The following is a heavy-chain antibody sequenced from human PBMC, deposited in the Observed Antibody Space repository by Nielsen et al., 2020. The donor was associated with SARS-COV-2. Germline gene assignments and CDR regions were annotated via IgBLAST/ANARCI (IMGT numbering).Heavy chain of an antibody. Sequence: GESLKISCAASGFTSSSYAMHWVRQAPGKGLEWVAVISYDGSNKYYADSVKGRFTISRDNSKNTLYLQMNSLRAEDTAVYYCARASRITGCSYGYGGWGAFDIWGQGTMVTVSS. J-gene: IGHJ3*02. CDR1: GFTSSSYA. V-gene: IGHV3-30-3*01. CDR2: ISYDGSNK. D-gene: IGHD5-18*01. CDR3: ARASRITGCSYGYGGWGAFDI.